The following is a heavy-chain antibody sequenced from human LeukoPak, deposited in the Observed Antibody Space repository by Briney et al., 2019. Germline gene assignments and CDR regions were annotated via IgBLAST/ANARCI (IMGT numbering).Heavy chain of an antibody. CDR2: IIPILGIA. D-gene: IGHD1-20*01. CDR3: ASTPLIYNWKDVAGGAFDI. Sequence: VASVKVSCKASGGHFSSYAISWVRQAPGQGLEWMGRIIPILGIANYAQKFQGRVTITADKSTSTAYMELSSLRSEDTAVYYCASTPLIYNWKDVAGGAFDIWGQGTMVTVSS. J-gene: IGHJ3*02. V-gene: IGHV1-69*04. CDR1: GGHFSSYA.